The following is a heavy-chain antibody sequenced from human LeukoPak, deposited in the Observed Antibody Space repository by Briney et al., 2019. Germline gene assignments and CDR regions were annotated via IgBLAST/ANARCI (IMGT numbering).Heavy chain of an antibody. J-gene: IGHJ4*02. D-gene: IGHD3-22*01. CDR2: INPNSGGT. Sequence: GASVKVSCKASGYTFTGYYMHWVRQAPGQGLEWMGRINPNSGGTNYAQKFQGRVTMTRDTSISTAYMELSRLRSDDTAVYYCARDLYYYDSSGLGYWGQGTLSPSPQ. CDR3: ARDLYYYDSSGLGY. CDR1: GYTFTGYY. V-gene: IGHV1-2*06.